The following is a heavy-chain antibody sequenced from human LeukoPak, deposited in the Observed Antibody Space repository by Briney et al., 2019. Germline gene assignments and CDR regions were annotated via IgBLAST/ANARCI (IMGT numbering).Heavy chain of an antibody. CDR1: GYTFTYRY. V-gene: IGHV1-45*02. CDR3: ATSAARLGWFDP. J-gene: IGHJ5*02. Sequence: GASVKVSCKASGYTFTYRYLHWVRQAPGQALEWMGWITPFNGNTNYAQKFQDRVTITRDRSMSTAYMELSSLRSEDTAMYYCATSAARLGWFDPWGRGTLVTVSS. D-gene: IGHD6-6*01. CDR2: ITPFNGNT.